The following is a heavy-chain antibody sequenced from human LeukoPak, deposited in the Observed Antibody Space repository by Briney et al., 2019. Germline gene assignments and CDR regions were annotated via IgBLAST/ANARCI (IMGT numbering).Heavy chain of an antibody. CDR3: ARDPLRSSFDS. J-gene: IGHJ4*02. CDR2: LHVSGNT. D-gene: IGHD1-26*01. CDR1: GGSLENNH. Sequence: SETLSLTCAVSGGSLENNHWAWIRLPAGKGLEWIGRLHVSGNTKFNTSLKSGGTISVDTSKNQFSLKMTSMTAADTAVYFCARDPLRSSFDSWGQGILVTVAP. V-gene: IGHV4-4*07.